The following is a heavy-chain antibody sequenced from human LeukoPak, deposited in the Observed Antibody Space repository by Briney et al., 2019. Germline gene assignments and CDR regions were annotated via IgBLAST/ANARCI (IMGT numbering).Heavy chain of an antibody. CDR3: ARLRWSPWYFDL. J-gene: IGHJ2*01. D-gene: IGHD4-23*01. V-gene: IGHV4-39*01. CDR2: IYYSGST. CDR1: GGSISSSSYY. Sequence: SETLSLTCTVSGGSISSSSYYWGWLRQPPGKGLEWIGSIYYSGSTYYNPSLKSRVTISVDTSKNQLSLKLSSVTAADTAVYYCARLRWSPWYFDLWGRGTLVTVSS.